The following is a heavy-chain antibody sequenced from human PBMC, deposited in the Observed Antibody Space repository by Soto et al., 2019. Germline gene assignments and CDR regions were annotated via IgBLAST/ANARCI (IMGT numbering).Heavy chain of an antibody. Sequence: QLQLQESGPGLVKPSETLSLTCTVSGGSISSSSYYWGWIRQPPGKGLEWIGSIYYSGSTYYNPSIKSRVTIPVDTSKNQFSLKLSSVTAADTAVYYCARRVAMVRGVIDHYYYYGMDVWGQGTTVTVSS. V-gene: IGHV4-39*01. D-gene: IGHD3-10*01. CDR2: IYYSGST. CDR3: ARRVAMVRGVIDHYYYYGMDV. J-gene: IGHJ6*02. CDR1: GGSISSSSYY.